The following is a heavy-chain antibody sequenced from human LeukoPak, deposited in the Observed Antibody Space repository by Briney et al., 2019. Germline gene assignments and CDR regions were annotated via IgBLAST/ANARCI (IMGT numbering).Heavy chain of an antibody. Sequence: GGSLRLSCAASGFAFSSYAMSWVRQAPGKGLEWVSTITGSGSTTYYADSVRGRFTISRDYSKNMLYLQMNSLRAEDTAVYYCAKEYQQWLVPRAVDHWGQGTPVTVSS. CDR1: GFAFSSYA. V-gene: IGHV3-23*01. CDR2: ITGSGSTT. CDR3: AKEYQQWLVPRAVDH. D-gene: IGHD6-19*01. J-gene: IGHJ4*02.